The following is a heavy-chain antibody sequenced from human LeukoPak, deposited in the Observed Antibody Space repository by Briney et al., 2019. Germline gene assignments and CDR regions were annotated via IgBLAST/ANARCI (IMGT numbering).Heavy chain of an antibody. D-gene: IGHD2-2*01. Sequence: ASVKVSCKVSGYTLSDLSMHWVRQTPGKGLEWMGGFDPEERKRIYAQNFQGRVTMTEDTSTDTAYMELSSLRSEDTAVYYCARGCRGEASCYLYYWGQGTLVTVSS. CDR1: GYTLSDLS. CDR2: FDPEERKR. CDR3: ARGCRGEASCYLYY. V-gene: IGHV1-24*01. J-gene: IGHJ4*02.